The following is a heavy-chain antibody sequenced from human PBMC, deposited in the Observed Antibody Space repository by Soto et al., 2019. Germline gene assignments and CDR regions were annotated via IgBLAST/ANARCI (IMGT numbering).Heavy chain of an antibody. V-gene: IGHV3-30-3*01. J-gene: IGHJ4*02. CDR2: ISYDGNNK. Sequence: GGSLRLSCAASGFTYSTYTMHWVRQAPGKGLEWVAVISYDGNNKFYADSVKGRFTISRDNAKNSLYLQMNSLRAEDTAVYYCARTPDSTGYDYDYWGQGTLVTVSS. D-gene: IGHD3-22*01. CDR3: ARTPDSTGYDYDY. CDR1: GFTYSTYT.